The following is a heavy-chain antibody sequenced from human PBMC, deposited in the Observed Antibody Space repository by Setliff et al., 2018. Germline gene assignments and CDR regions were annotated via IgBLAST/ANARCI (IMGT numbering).Heavy chain of an antibody. CDR2: IYYSGNT. D-gene: IGHD6-19*01. J-gene: IGHJ4*02. Sequence: SETLSLTCAVSVYSISRDCHWGWIRQPPGKGLEWVGSIYYSGNTYYNASLKGRVTISGDTSKNQFSLKLTAVTAADTAIYYCARHRAVAGAYYFDFWGQGTLVTVSS. V-gene: IGHV4-38-2*01. CDR1: VYSISRDCH. CDR3: ARHRAVAGAYYFDF.